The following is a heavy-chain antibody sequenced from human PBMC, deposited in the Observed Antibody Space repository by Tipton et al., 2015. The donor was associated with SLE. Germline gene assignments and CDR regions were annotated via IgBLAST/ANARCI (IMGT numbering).Heavy chain of an antibody. CDR3: ARDVAAAGPPSPSAFDI. D-gene: IGHD6-13*01. CDR2: IYHSGST. Sequence: TLSLTCAVSGYSISSGYYWGWIRQPPGKGLEWIGSIYHSGSTYYNPSLKSRVTISVDTSKNQFSLKLSSVTAADTAVYYCARDVAAAGPPSPSAFDIWGQGTMVTVSS. CDR1: GYSISSGYY. J-gene: IGHJ3*02. V-gene: IGHV4-38-2*02.